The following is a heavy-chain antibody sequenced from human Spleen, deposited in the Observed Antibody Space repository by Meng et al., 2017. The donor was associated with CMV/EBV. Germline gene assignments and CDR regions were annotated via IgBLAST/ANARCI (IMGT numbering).Heavy chain of an antibody. V-gene: IGHV4-59*08. CDR3: ARGDFWSGYFDY. CDR2: IYYSGST. CDR1: GGSISSYY. J-gene: IGHJ4*02. D-gene: IGHD3-3*01. Sequence: SETLSLTCTVSGGSISSYYWSWIRQPPGKGLEWIGYIYYSGSTNYNPSLKSRVTISVDTSKNQFSLKLNSVTAADTAVYYCARGDFWSGYFDYWGQGTLVTVSS.